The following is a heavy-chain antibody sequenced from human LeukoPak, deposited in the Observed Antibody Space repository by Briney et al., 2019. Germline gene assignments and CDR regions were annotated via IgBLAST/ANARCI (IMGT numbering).Heavy chain of an antibody. D-gene: IGHD3-10*02. V-gene: IGHV3-7*01. J-gene: IGHJ4*02. CDR3: ARAIDVADY. CDR1: GFTFTDHW. CDR2: ISPDGSFK. Sequence: GGSLRLSCVASGFTFTDHWMSWVRQAPGKGLEWVANISPDGSFKFYLDSVEGRFTISRDNANNSNYLQMNGLRAEDTALYYCARAIDVADYWGQGTLVTVSS.